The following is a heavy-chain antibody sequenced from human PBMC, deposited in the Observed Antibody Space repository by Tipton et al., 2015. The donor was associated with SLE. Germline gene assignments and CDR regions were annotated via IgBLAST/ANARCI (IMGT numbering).Heavy chain of an antibody. J-gene: IGHJ3*01. Sequence: TLSLTCNVSGVSITSGGYYWSWIRQRPGPGPEWIGTVYYNVRTYDNPSLKSRMTMSLDTSKDQLSLNLSSMTAADTAVYFCARAGGNSLALHVWGQGTMVTVSS. CDR1: GVSITSGGYY. D-gene: IGHD4-23*01. CDR2: VYYNVRT. CDR3: ARAGGNSLALHV. V-gene: IGHV4-31*03.